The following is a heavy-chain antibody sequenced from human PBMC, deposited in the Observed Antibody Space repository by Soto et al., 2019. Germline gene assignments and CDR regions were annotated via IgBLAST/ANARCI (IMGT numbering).Heavy chain of an antibody. Sequence: GGSLRLSCAASGFTFSSYGMHWVRQAPGKGLEWVAVISYDGSNKYYADSVKGRFTISRDNSKNTLYLKMNSLRAEDTAVYYCAKDLYYGSANYYYYGMDVWGQGTTVTVSS. D-gene: IGHD3-10*01. CDR2: ISYDGSNK. CDR1: GFTFSSYG. J-gene: IGHJ6*02. CDR3: AKDLYYGSANYYYYGMDV. V-gene: IGHV3-30*18.